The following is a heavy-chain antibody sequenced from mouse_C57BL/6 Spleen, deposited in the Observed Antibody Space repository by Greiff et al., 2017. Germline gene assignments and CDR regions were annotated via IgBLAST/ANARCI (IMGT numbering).Heavy chain of an antibody. V-gene: IGHV1-64*01. D-gene: IGHD2-4*01. CDR1: GYTFTSYW. CDR3: ARGASPYYDYAWFAY. Sequence: QVQLQQPGAELVKPGASVKLSCKASGYTFTSYWMHWVKQRPGQGLEWIGMIHPNSGSTNYNEKFKSKATLTVDKSSSTAYMQLSSLTSEDSAVYYCARGASPYYDYAWFAYWGKGTLVTVSA. J-gene: IGHJ3*01. CDR2: IHPNSGST.